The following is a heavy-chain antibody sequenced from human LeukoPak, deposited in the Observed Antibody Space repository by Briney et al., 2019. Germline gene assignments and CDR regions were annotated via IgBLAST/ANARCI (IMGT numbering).Heavy chain of an antibody. CDR3: ARQRSSWYDY. Sequence: SETLSLTCTVSGGAISGYYWSWIRQPPGKGLEWIGYIFYSGTTNYNPSLKSRVTISVDTSKNQFSLKLSSVTAADTAVYYCARQRSSWYDYWGQGTLVTVSS. D-gene: IGHD6-13*01. V-gene: IGHV4-59*08. J-gene: IGHJ4*02. CDR2: IFYSGTT. CDR1: GGAISGYY.